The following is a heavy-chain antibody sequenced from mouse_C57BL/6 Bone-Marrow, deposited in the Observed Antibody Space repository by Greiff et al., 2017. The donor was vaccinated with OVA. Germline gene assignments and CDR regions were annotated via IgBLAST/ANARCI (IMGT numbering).Heavy chain of an antibody. Sequence: EVMLVESGGGLVQPKGSLKLSCAASGFSFNTYAMNWVRQAPGKGLEWVARIRSKSNNYATYYADSVKDRFTISRDASESMLYLQMNNLKTEDTAMYYCVRHSDYDGSFAYWGQGTLVTVSA. CDR1: GFSFNTYA. J-gene: IGHJ3*01. V-gene: IGHV10-1*01. CDR2: IRSKSNNYAT. D-gene: IGHD2-4*01. CDR3: VRHSDYDGSFAY.